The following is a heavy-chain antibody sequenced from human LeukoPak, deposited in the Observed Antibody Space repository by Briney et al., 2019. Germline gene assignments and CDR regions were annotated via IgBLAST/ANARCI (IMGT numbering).Heavy chain of an antibody. CDR3: ARATEGLDY. V-gene: IGHV3-30*03. CDR2: MSYDGFNK. Sequence: GGSLRLSCAASGFTFSSYATHWVRQSLGKGLEWVAVMSYDGFNKYYADSVKGRFTISRDNSKNTLYLQMNSLRAEDTAVYYCARATEGLDYWGQGTLVTVSS. CDR1: GFTFSSYA. J-gene: IGHJ4*02.